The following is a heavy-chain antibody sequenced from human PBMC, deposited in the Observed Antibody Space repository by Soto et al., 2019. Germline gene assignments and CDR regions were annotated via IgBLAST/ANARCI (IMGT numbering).Heavy chain of an antibody. J-gene: IGHJ4*02. V-gene: IGHV4-30-4*01. Sequence: LSLTCTVSGGSISSAAYCWSWIRQSPDKGLEWIGHIYDGGTTYSSPSLKGRVTISADTSETQFSLKLSSVSAADTAVYYCARGPSGDKIDYWGQGIQVTVSS. CDR2: IYDGGTT. CDR3: ARGPSGDKIDY. D-gene: IGHD7-27*01. CDR1: GGSISSAAYC.